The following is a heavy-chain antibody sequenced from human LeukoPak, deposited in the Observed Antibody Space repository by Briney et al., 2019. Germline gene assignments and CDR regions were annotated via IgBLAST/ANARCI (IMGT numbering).Heavy chain of an antibody. V-gene: IGHV3-23*01. CDR3: ACTAYYYYYLDV. CDR1: GFTFSSHA. D-gene: IGHD5-18*01. CDR2: LSGSVDNK. J-gene: IGHJ6*03. Sequence: GRSLRLSCAASGFTFSSHAMSWVRQAPGEGLEWVLALSGSVDNKYYADSVKGRFTISRDNSKNTLYMHMSSLRAEDTAVYYCACTAYYYYYLDVWGKGTTVTVSS.